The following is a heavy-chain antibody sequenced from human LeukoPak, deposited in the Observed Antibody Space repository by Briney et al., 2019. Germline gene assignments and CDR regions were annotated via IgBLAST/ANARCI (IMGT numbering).Heavy chain of an antibody. CDR3: ARVIAVAGGVPPRYFDY. V-gene: IGHV4-39*01. CDR1: GGSISSSSYY. Sequence: SETLSLTCTVSGGSISSSSYYWGWIRQPPGKGLEWLGSIYYSGSTYYNPSLKSRVTISVDTSKSQFSLKLSPVTAADTAVYYCARVIAVAGGVPPRYFDYWGQGTLVTVSS. J-gene: IGHJ4*02. D-gene: IGHD6-19*01. CDR2: IYYSGST.